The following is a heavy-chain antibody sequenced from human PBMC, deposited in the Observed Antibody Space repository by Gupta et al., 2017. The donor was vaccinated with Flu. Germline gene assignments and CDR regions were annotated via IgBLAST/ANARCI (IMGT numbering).Heavy chain of an antibody. CDR2: ISGSGDST. CDR1: GFTFSSYA. V-gene: IGHV3-23*01. CDR3: SKDAEGTLSNWFDP. Sequence: EVQLLESGGGLVQPGGSLRLSCAAAGFTFSSYAMSWVRQAPGKGLECVSAISGSGDSTYYAGSVKGRFTISRDNSKNTLYLQMNSLRAEETAVYYCSKDAEGTLSNWFDPWGQGTLVTVS. J-gene: IGHJ5*02.